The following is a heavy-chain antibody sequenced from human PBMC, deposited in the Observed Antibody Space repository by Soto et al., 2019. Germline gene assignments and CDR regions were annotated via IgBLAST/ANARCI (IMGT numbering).Heavy chain of an antibody. CDR1: GGTFSRHA. CDR2: ILPIVDAT. V-gene: IGHV1-69*12. Sequence: QVQLVQSGTEVKKPGSSVKVSCKASGGTFSRHAVNWVRQAPGQGLEWMGAILPIVDATNDAQKFQDRVTITADESTGTVYMALRSLRSEATAVYFCAGAPPNDDGDPDAFDIWGQGTLVIVSS. CDR3: AGAPPNDDGDPDAFDI. D-gene: IGHD4-17*01. J-gene: IGHJ3*02.